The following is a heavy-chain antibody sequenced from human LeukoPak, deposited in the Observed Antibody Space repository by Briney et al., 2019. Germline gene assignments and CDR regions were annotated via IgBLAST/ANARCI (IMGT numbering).Heavy chain of an antibody. J-gene: IGHJ6*03. Sequence: PGGSLRLSCAASGFTVSSNYMSWVRQAPGKGLEWVSVIYSGGRTYYADSVKGRFTISRDNSKNTLYLQMNSLRAEDTAVYYCARDARDIVVVPAAPYYYYYYMDVWGKGTTVTVSS. CDR2: IYSGGRT. CDR1: GFTVSSNY. CDR3: ARDARDIVVVPAAPYYYYYYMDV. V-gene: IGHV3-53*01. D-gene: IGHD2-2*01.